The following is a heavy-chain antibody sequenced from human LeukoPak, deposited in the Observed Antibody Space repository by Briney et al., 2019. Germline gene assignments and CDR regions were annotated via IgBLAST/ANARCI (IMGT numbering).Heavy chain of an antibody. V-gene: IGHV4-59*01. Sequence: SETLSLTCTVSGGSISSYYWSWIRQPPGKGLEWIGCIYYSGSTNYNPSLKSRVTISVDTSKNQFSLKLSSVTAADTAVYYCARLTTVTTEPRFPLDWGQGTLVTVSS. CDR1: GGSISSYY. CDR2: IYYSGST. D-gene: IGHD4-17*01. J-gene: IGHJ4*02. CDR3: ARLTTVTTEPRFPLD.